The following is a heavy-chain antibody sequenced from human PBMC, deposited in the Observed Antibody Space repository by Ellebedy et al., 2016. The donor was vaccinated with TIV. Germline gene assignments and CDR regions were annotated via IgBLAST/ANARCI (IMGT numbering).Heavy chain of an antibody. D-gene: IGHD3-10*01. CDR2: IKQDGSEK. CDR3: ARTTMLRGVIISPIILFDY. J-gene: IGHJ4*02. V-gene: IGHV3-7*01. CDR1: GFTFRNYW. Sequence: GGSLRLXXAASGFTFRNYWMNWVRQAPGKGLEWVASIKQDGSEKKYVDSVKGRFTISRDNAKNSLYLQMNSLRAEDTAVYYCARTTMLRGVIISPIILFDYWGQGTLVTVSS.